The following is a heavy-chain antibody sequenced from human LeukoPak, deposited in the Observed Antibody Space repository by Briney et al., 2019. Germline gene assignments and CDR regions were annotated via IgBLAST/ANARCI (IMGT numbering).Heavy chain of an antibody. Sequence: GGSLRLSCAASGFSFSTYAMHWVRQAPGKGLEWVAVISHDGSNKYYADSVKGRLTISRDNSKNTLYLQMNSLSAEDTAVYYCTTIRGSSGWYQPFDHWGQGTLVTVSS. CDR2: ISHDGSNK. D-gene: IGHD6-19*01. V-gene: IGHV3-30-3*01. CDR1: GFSFSTYA. J-gene: IGHJ4*02. CDR3: TTIRGSSGWYQPFDH.